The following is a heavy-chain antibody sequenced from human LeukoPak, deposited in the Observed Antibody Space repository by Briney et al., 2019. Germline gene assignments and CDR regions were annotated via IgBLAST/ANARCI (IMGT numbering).Heavy chain of an antibody. J-gene: IGHJ4*02. CDR2: ISSSSNTI. V-gene: IGHV3-11*01. D-gene: IGHD5-12*01. CDR3: AKSRYSGNYVFDY. CDR1: GFTFSDYY. Sequence: GGSLRLSCTASGFTFSDYYMSWIRQAPGKGLEWVSYISSSSNTIYYADSMKGRFTISRDNSKNTLYLQMNSLRAEDTAVYYCAKSRYSGNYVFDYWGQGTLVTVSS.